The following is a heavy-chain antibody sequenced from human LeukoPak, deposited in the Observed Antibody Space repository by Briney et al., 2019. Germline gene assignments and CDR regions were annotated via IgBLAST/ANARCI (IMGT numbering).Heavy chain of an antibody. Sequence: ASVKVSCKASGYTFTSYGISWVRQAPGQGPEWMGWISAYNGNTNHAQKFQGRVTMTTDTSTSTAYMELRSLRSDDAAVYYCARDLPYGSSDRTPFDYWGQGTLVTVSS. CDR2: ISAYNGNT. V-gene: IGHV1-18*01. J-gene: IGHJ4*02. D-gene: IGHD6-6*01. CDR1: GYTFTSYG. CDR3: ARDLPYGSSDRTPFDY.